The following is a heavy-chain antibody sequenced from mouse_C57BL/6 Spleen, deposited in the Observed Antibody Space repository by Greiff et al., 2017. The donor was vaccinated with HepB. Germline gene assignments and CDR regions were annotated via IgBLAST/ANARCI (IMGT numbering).Heavy chain of an antibody. J-gene: IGHJ3*01. Sequence: VQLQQPGAELVKPGASVKLSCKASGYTFTSYWMHWVKQRPGQGLEWIGMIHPNSGSTNYNEKFKSKATLTVDKSSSTAYMQLSSLTSEDSAVYYCARRDYYYGSAWFAYWGQGTLVTVSA. D-gene: IGHD1-1*01. CDR1: GYTFTSYW. V-gene: IGHV1-64*01. CDR2: IHPNSGST. CDR3: ARRDYYYGSAWFAY.